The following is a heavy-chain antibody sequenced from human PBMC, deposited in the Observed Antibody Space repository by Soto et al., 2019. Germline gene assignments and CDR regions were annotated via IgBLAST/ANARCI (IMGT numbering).Heavy chain of an antibody. V-gene: IGHV1-69*01. Sequence: QVQLVQSGAEVKKPGSSEKVSCKASGVTFSSSGINWVRQAPGEGLEWMGGNIPVFGTANYPQKFQGRVTITADEPTSTAYMELSSLRSEGTALYYCATAPPSSGTIVFDHWGQGTLVTVTS. D-gene: IGHD1-7*01. CDR1: GVTFSSSG. J-gene: IGHJ4*02. CDR3: ATAPPSSGTIVFDH. CDR2: NIPVFGTA.